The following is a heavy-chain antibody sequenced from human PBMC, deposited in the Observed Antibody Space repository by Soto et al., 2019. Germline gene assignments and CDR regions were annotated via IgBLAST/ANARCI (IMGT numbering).Heavy chain of an antibody. CDR2: ISHRGST. CDR1: GGSISSAAYY. D-gene: IGHD5-18*01. CDR3: AREYTYGSNFFDC. J-gene: IGHJ4*02. Sequence: QVQLQESGPGLVKPSQTLSLTCTVSGGSISSAAYYWSWIRQHPGKGLEWIGYISHRGSTYYTPSLKSSVIISAGTSKNQFSLNLPSVPAADTAVYYCAREYTYGSNFFDCWGQGARVTVSS. V-gene: IGHV4-31*03.